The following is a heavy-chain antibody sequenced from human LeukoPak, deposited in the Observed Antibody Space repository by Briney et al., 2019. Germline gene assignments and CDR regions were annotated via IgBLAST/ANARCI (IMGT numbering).Heavy chain of an antibody. CDR1: GDSISSNSYY. J-gene: IGHJ3*02. D-gene: IGHD3-10*01. CDR3: ARHIPYGSGSYGGFDI. V-gene: IGHV4-39*01. CDR2: FYYSGST. Sequence: SETLSLPCTVSGDSISSNSYYWGWIRQPPGKGLERIGSFYYSGSTYYNPSLKSRVTISVDTSKNQFSLKLSSVTAADTAMYYCARHIPYGSGSYGGFDIWGQGTMVTVSS.